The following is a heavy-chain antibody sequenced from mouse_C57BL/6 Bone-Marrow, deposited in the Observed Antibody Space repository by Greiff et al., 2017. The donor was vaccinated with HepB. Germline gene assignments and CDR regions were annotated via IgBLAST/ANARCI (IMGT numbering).Heavy chain of an antibody. J-gene: IGHJ2*01. CDR3: ARYPSLADY. CDR1: GYTFTSYT. Sequence: QVHVKQSGAELARPGASVKMSCKASGYTFTSYTMHWVKQRPGQGLEWIGYINPSSGYTKYNQKFKDKATLTADKSSSTAFMQLSSLTSEDSAVYYCARYPSLADYWGQGTTLTVSS. V-gene: IGHV1-4*01. CDR2: INPSSGYT.